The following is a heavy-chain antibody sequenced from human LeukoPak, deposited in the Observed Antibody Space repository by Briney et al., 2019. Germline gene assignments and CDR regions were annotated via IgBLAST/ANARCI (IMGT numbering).Heavy chain of an antibody. CDR1: GGSISSYY. Sequence: PSETLSLTCTVSGGSISSYYWSWIRQPPGKGLEWIGYIYYSGSTNYNPSLKSRVTISVDRSKNQFSLKLSSVTAADTAVYYCARFDTAMVLFDYWGQGTLVTVSS. J-gene: IGHJ4*02. D-gene: IGHD5-18*01. CDR2: IYYSGST. CDR3: ARFDTAMVLFDY. V-gene: IGHV4-59*12.